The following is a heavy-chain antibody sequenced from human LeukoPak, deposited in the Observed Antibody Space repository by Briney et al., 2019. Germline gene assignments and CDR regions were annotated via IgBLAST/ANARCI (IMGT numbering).Heavy chain of an antibody. CDR3: AGLYCSGGSCYSKAFDI. Sequence: GGSLRLSCVASGFTVSSNYMSWVRQAPGKGLEWVSVIYSDGSTYYADSVKGRFTISRDNSKNTLYLQMNSLRAEDTAVYYCAGLYCSGGSCYSKAFDIWGQGTMVTVSS. D-gene: IGHD2-15*01. CDR2: IYSDGST. J-gene: IGHJ3*02. CDR1: GFTVSSNY. V-gene: IGHV3-66*01.